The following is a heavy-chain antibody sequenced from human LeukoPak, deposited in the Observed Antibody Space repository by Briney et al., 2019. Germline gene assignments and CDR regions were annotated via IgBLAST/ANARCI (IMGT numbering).Heavy chain of an antibody. V-gene: IGHV3-15*01. D-gene: IGHD3-22*01. CDR2: IKSKTDGGTT. Sequence: PGESLRLSCVASGFTFTNAWMSWVRQAPGKGLEWVGHIKSKTDGGTTDYAAPVKGRFIISRDDSKHTLYLQMNSLKTDDTAVYYCTKYDTSVNFDYWGQGTLVTVSS. CDR1: GFTFTNAW. J-gene: IGHJ4*02. CDR3: TKYDTSVNFDY.